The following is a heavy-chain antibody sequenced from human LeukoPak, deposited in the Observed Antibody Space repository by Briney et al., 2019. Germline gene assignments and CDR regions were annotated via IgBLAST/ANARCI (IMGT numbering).Heavy chain of an antibody. V-gene: IGHV4-34*01. CDR1: GGSFSGYY. D-gene: IGHD3-16*02. CDR3: ARSTFGGVIAYDAFDI. Sequence: PSETLSLTCAVYGGSFSGYYWGWIRQPPGKGLAWIGSIYYSGDTYYNPSLRSRVTISVDTSKNQFSLKLTSVTAADTAVYYCARSTFGGVIAYDAFDIWGQGTMVTVSS. J-gene: IGHJ3*02. CDR2: IYYSGDT.